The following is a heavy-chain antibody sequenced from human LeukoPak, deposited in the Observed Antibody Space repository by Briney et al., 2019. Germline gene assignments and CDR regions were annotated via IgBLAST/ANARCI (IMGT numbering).Heavy chain of an antibody. V-gene: IGHV1-18*04. Sequence: GASVMVSCKASGYTFTSYGISWVRQAPGQGLEWMGWISAYNGNTNYTQKLQGRVTMTTDTSTSTAYMELRSLRSDDTAVYYCARGVRDIVVVPAAMALFDYGGQGTPVTVSA. CDR2: ISAYNGNT. CDR1: GYTFTSYG. D-gene: IGHD2-2*01. J-gene: IGHJ4*02. CDR3: ARGVRDIVVVPAAMALFDY.